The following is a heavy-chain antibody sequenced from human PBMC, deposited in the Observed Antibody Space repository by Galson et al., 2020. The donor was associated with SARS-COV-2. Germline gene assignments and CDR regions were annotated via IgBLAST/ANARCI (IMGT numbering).Heavy chain of an antibody. D-gene: IGHD4-17*01. CDR1: GFTFSSYG. Sequence: LSLTCAASGFTFSSYGMHWVRQAPGKGLEWVAVISYDGSNKYYADSVKGRFTISRDNSKNTLYLQMNSLRAEDTAVYYCAKDAPSDYGDYGPFDYWGQGTLVTVSS. CDR3: AKDAPSDYGDYGPFDY. J-gene: IGHJ4*02. V-gene: IGHV3-30*18. CDR2: ISYDGSNK.